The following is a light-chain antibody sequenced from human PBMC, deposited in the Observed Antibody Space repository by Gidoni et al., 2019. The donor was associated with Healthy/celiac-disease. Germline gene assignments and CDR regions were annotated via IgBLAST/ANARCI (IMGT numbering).Light chain of an antibody. CDR2: WAS. V-gene: IGKV4-1*01. CDR3: QQYYSTPYT. J-gene: IGKJ2*01. Sequence: DILLTQSPDSLAVSLVERATIHCTSSQSGLYSSNNKNYLAWYQQKPGQPPKLLIYWASTRESGVPDRFSGSGSGTECTLTISSLQAEEVAVYYCQQYYSTPYTFGQGTKLEIK. CDR1: QSGLYSSNNKNY.